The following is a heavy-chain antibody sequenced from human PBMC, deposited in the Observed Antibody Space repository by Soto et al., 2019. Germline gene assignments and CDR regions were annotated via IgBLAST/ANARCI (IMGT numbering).Heavy chain of an antibody. Sequence: EASVKVSCKASGYTFTSCGISWVRQAPGQGLEWMGWISAYNGNTNYAQKLQGRVTMTTDTSTSTAYMELRSLRSDDTAVYYCAKHSSSWYVHWFDPWGQGTLVTVSS. D-gene: IGHD6-13*01. CDR2: ISAYNGNT. CDR3: AKHSSSWYVHWFDP. CDR1: GYTFTSCG. J-gene: IGHJ5*02. V-gene: IGHV1-18*01.